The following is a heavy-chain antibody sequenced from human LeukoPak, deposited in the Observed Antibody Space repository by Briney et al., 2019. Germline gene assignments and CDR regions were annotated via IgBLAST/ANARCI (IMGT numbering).Heavy chain of an antibody. CDR1: GFTFSNYW. V-gene: IGHV3-7*01. J-gene: IGHJ4*02. D-gene: IGHD6-13*01. Sequence: GGSLRLSCAASGFTFSNYWMSWVRQAPGKGLEWVANIKEDGSEKHYVDSVKGRFTISGDNAKNSLYLQMNSLRAEDTAVYYCARLNAAAGFFDYWGQGILVTVSS. CDR2: IKEDGSEK. CDR3: ARLNAAAGFFDY.